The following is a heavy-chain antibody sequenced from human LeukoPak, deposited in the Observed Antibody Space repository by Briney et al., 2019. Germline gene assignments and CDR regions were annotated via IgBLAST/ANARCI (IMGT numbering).Heavy chain of an antibody. CDR3: ATITEGY. J-gene: IGHJ4*02. CDR1: GFTFSSYG. CDR2: ICDTGGT. Sequence: GGSLRLSCAASGFTFSSYGMNWVRQTPGKGLEWVSGICDTGGTYYADSVRGRFTISRDNSKSTVYLQMYSLRAEDTAVYSCATITEGYWGQGTLVTDSS. D-gene: IGHD3-10*01. V-gene: IGHV3-23*01.